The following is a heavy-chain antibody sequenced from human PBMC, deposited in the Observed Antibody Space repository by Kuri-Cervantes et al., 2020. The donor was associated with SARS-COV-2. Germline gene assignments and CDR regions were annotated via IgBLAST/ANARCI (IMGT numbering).Heavy chain of an antibody. CDR3: ARVGNRLYGMDV. J-gene: IGHJ6*02. CDR1: GFTVSSNY. V-gene: IGHV3-53*01. Sequence: GGSLRLSCAASGFTVSSNYMSWVRQAPGKGLEWVSVIYSGGNTYYADSVKGRFTISRDNSKNTLYLQMNSLRAEDTAVYYCARVGNRLYGMDVWGQGTTVTVSS. D-gene: IGHD1-14*01. CDR2: IYSGGNT.